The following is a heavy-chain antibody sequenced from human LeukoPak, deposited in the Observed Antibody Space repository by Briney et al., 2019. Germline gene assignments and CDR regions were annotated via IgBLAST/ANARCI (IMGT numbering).Heavy chain of an antibody. J-gene: IGHJ6*03. V-gene: IGHV4-61*01. Sequence: SETLSLTCTVSGYSISSGYYWGSIRQPPGKGLEWIGDIYYIGSTNYNPSLKSRVSIPVDTSKNQFSLKLSSVTAADTAVYYCARNGYSYGYSSLGHYYYYMDVWGKGTTVTVSS. CDR1: GYSISSGYY. D-gene: IGHD5-18*01. CDR2: IYYIGST. CDR3: ARNGYSYGYSSLGHYYYYMDV.